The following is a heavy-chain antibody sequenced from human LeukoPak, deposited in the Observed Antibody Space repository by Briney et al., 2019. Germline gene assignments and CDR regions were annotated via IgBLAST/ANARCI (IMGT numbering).Heavy chain of an antibody. J-gene: IGHJ5*02. D-gene: IGHD3-10*01. Sequence: GGSLRLSCAASGFTFSDYTMNWVRQAPGKRLEWVAVIWDDGNNKRYANSVNGRFTISRDNSENTLYLQMNGLTAEDTAMYYCARDSYQDYYGRFDPWGQGTLVIVSS. V-gene: IGHV3-33*08. CDR1: GFTFSDYT. CDR2: IWDDGNNK. CDR3: ARDSYQDYYGRFDP.